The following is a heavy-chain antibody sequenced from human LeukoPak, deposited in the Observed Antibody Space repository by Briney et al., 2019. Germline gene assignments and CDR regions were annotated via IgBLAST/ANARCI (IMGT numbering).Heavy chain of an antibody. CDR1: GYSFIANY. J-gene: IGHJ4*02. D-gene: IGHD3-22*01. Sequence: GASVKVSCKASGYSFIANYIHWVRQAPGQGLEWMGWINPNSGATNYAQKFQGRVTMTRDTSISTAYKDLSRLTSDDTAVYYCARGRDYYDNSGVDSWGQGTLVTVSS. V-gene: IGHV1-2*02. CDR2: INPNSGAT. CDR3: ARGRDYYDNSGVDS.